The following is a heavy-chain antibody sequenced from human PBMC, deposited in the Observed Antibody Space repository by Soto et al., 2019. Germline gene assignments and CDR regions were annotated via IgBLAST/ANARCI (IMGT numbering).Heavy chain of an antibody. CDR2: IYYSGST. CDR1: GGSISSYY. D-gene: IGHD6-13*01. J-gene: IGHJ4*02. CDR3: GRGYGYSSSWTYYFDY. V-gene: IGHV4-59*12. Sequence: SETLSLTCTVSGGSISSYYWSWIRQPPGKGLEWIGYIYYSGSTNYNPSLKSRVTISVDTSKNQFSLKLSSVTAADTAVYYCGRGYGYSSSWTYYFDYWGQGTLVTVSS.